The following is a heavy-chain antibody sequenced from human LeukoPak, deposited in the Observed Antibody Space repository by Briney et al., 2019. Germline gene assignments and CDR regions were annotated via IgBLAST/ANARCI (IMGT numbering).Heavy chain of an antibody. CDR2: ISGTTSGT. J-gene: IGHJ6*02. D-gene: IGHD1-14*01. CDR3: AKVRTYFYHGLDV. CDR1: GFTFSSYS. V-gene: IGHV3-23*01. Sequence: PGGSLRLSCAASGFTFSSYSMNWVRQAPGKGLEWVSGISGTTSGTYHADSVKGRFTISRDNSKNTLFLQVNSLRAEDTAVYYCAKVRTYFYHGLDVWGQGTTVTVSS.